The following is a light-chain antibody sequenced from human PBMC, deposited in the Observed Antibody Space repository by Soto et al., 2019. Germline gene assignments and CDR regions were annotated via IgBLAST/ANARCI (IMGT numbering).Light chain of an antibody. CDR1: ENVRTF. Sequence: EIVLTQSPATLSVSPGERATPSCRASENVRTFVDWYQQKPGQAPRLLIYGASNRATGIPARFSGSGSGTDFTLTISNLEPEDFAVYYCQQHSHWPPWTFGQGTKVDIK. CDR2: GAS. V-gene: IGKV3-11*01. J-gene: IGKJ1*01. CDR3: QQHSHWPPWT.